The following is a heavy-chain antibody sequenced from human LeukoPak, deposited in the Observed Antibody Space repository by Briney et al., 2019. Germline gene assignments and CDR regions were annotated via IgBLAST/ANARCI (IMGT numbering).Heavy chain of an antibody. Sequence: SETLSLTCTVSGGSISSYYWSWIRQPPGKGLEWIGYIYYSGSTNYNPSLKSRVTISVDTSKNQFSLKLSSVTAADTAVYYCARGYITMGTTDDAFDIWGQGTMVTVSS. CDR3: ARGYITMGTTDDAFDI. D-gene: IGHD3-10*01. CDR2: IYYSGST. V-gene: IGHV4-59*01. CDR1: GGSISSYY. J-gene: IGHJ3*02.